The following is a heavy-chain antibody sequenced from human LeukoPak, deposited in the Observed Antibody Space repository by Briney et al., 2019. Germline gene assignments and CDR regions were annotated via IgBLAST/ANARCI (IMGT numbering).Heavy chain of an antibody. CDR3: ARVTTDAFEI. V-gene: IGHV3-66*01. CDR2: IYSSGTT. CDR1: GFTVSSNY. J-gene: IGHJ3*02. Sequence: GGTLRLSCAVSGFTVSSNYVSWVRQAPGKGLEWVSIIYSSGTTYYTDSVKGRFTISRDNSKNTVYLQMNTLRAEDTAVFYCARVTTDAFEIWGPGKRVTVSS. D-gene: IGHD4-11*01.